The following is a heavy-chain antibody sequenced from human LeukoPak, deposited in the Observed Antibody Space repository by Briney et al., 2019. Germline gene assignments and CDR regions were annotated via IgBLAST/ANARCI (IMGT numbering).Heavy chain of an antibody. CDR2: ISSSGTTI. CDR1: GFTFSSYG. J-gene: IGHJ5*02. V-gene: IGHV3-48*04. CDR3: ARGVRFGD. Sequence: GRSLRLSCAASGFTFSSYGMHWVRQAPGKGLEWVSDISSSGTTIYCADSVKGRFTISRDNAKNLLYLQMNSLRAEDAAVYYCARGVRFGDWGQGALVTVSS. D-gene: IGHD3-3*01.